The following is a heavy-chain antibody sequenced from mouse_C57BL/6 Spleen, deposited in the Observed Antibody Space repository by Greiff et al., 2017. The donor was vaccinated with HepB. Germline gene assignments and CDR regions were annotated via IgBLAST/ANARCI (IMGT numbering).Heavy chain of an antibody. J-gene: IGHJ4*01. CDR2: ISSGGSYT. Sequence: DVQLVESGGDLVKPGGSLKLSCAASGFTFSSYGMSWVRQTPDKRLEWVATISSGGSYTYYPDSVKGRFTIARDNAKNTLYLQMSSLKSEDTAMYYGARRGYGSSYEAMDYWGQGTSVTVAS. V-gene: IGHV5-6*01. CDR3: ARRGYGSSYEAMDY. D-gene: IGHD1-1*01. CDR1: GFTFSSYG.